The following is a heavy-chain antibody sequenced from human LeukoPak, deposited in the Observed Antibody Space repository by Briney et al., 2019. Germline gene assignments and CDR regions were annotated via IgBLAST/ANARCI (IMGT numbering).Heavy chain of an antibody. D-gene: IGHD1-26*01. J-gene: IGHJ4*02. CDR1: KFSVSDNY. CDR3: ARETGSYLGD. Sequence: PGGSLRLSCAVSKFSVSDNYMTWVRQAPGKGLEWVSLIYSGGRTSYADSVKGRFTISRDFSNNTLYLQMDSLRAEDTAVYYCARETGSYLGDWGQGTLVTVSS. CDR2: IYSGGRT. V-gene: IGHV3-53*01.